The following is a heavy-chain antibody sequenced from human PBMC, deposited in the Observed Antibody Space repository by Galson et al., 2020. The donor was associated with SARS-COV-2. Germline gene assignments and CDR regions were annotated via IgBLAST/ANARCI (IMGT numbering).Heavy chain of an antibody. Sequence: SQTLSLTCTVSGGSISSYYWSWIRQPPGKGLEWIGYIYYSGSTNYNPSLKSRVTISVDTSKNQFSLKLSSVTAADTAVYYCARDLQPYAGAYYYYGMDVWGQGTTVTVSS. CDR3: ARDLQPYAGAYYYYGMDV. J-gene: IGHJ6*02. V-gene: IGHV4-59*13. D-gene: IGHD3-10*01. CDR1: GGSISSYY. CDR2: IYYSGST.